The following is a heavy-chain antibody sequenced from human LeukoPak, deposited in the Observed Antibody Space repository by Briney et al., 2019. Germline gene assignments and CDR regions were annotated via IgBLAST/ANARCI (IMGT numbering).Heavy chain of an antibody. CDR2: INHSGST. CDR3: ARPGRKGRPYYFDY. CDR1: GGSFSGYY. Sequence: SETLSLTCAVYGGSFSGYYWSWIRQPPGKGLEWIGEINHSGSTNYNPSLKSRVTISVDTSKNQFSLKLSSVTAADTAVYYCARPGRKGRPYYFDYWGQGTLVTVSS. V-gene: IGHV4-34*01. J-gene: IGHJ4*02.